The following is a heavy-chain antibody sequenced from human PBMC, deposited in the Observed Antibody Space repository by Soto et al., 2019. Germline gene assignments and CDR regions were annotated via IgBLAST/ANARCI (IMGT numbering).Heavy chain of an antibody. Sequence: QLQLQESGPGLVKPSETQSLACTVSGGSISSSSYYWGWIRQPPGKGLEWIGSIYYSGSTYYNPSLKSRVTISVDTSKNQFSLKVSSVTAADTAVYYCARQKIGFDPWGQGTLVTVSS. CDR2: IYYSGST. CDR3: ARQKIGFDP. V-gene: IGHV4-39*01. CDR1: GGSISSSSYY. J-gene: IGHJ5*02.